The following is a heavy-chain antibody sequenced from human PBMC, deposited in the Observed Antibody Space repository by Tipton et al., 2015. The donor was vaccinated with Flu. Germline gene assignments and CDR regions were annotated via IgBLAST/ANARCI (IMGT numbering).Heavy chain of an antibody. D-gene: IGHD1-26*01. CDR1: GGSISSYY. CDR3: AKSGSYLEYLQH. J-gene: IGHJ1*01. CDR2: IYTSGST. V-gene: IGHV4-4*07. Sequence: LRLSCTVSGGSISSYYWSWIRQPAGKGLEWIGHIYTSGSTNYNPSLKSRVTMSVDTSKNQFSLKLTSVSAADTAVYYCAKSGSYLEYLQHWGQGTLVTVSS.